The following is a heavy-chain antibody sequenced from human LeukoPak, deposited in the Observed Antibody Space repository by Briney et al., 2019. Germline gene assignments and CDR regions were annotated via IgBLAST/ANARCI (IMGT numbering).Heavy chain of an antibody. CDR3: AKDQPPSPVVIIRPPYYFDY. J-gene: IGHJ4*02. Sequence: GGSLRLSCAASGFTFSSYGMHWVRQAPGKGLEWVAFIRYDGSNKYYADSVKGRFTISRDNSKNTLYLQMNSLRAEDTAVYYCAKDQPPSPVVIIRPPYYFDYWGQGTLVTVSS. CDR1: GFTFSSYG. CDR2: IRYDGSNK. D-gene: IGHD3-3*01. V-gene: IGHV3-30*02.